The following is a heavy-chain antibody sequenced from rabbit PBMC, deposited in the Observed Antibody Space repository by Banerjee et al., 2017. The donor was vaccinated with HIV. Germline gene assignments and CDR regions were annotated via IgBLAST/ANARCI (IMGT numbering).Heavy chain of an antibody. CDR1: GFSFSSSYD. D-gene: IGHD3-1*01. J-gene: IGHJ4*01. CDR3: VRDTWHFKL. V-gene: IGHV1S45*01. CDR2: IYTGNSKT. Sequence: QEQLVESGGGLVKPGASLTLTCTASGFSFSSSYDMCWVRQAPGKGLEWIGCIYTGNSKTYYASWAKGRFTISKSSSTTVTLQMTSLTAADTATYFCVRDTWHFKLWGQGTLVTVS.